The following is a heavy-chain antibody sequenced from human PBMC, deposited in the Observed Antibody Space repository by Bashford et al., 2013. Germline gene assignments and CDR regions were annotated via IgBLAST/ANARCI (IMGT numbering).Heavy chain of an antibody. D-gene: IGHD1-14*01. CDR3: ARDRNRRGRVASGSFDQ. Sequence: ASVKVSCKASGYTFDTYGISWVRQAPGQGLEWMGWSSGYTGNTNYAQNFQDRVTMTTDTSTSTAYMELRGLRSDDTGVYYCARDRNRRGRVASGSFDQWGQGTLVTVSS. J-gene: IGHJ4*02. CDR1: GYTFDTYG. V-gene: IGHV1-18*01. CDR2: SSGYTGNT.